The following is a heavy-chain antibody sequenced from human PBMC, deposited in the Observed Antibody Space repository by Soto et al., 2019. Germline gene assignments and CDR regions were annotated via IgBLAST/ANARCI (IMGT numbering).Heavy chain of an antibody. D-gene: IGHD2-15*01. CDR1: GYSFTSYW. J-gene: IGHJ6*03. CDR2: IYPGDSDT. CDR3: ARHGGQIVYCSGGSCYHEYYYYMDV. Sequence: PGESLKISCKGSGYSFTSYWIGWVRQMPGKGLEWMGIIYPGDSDTRYSPSFQGQVTISADKSVSTAYLQWSSLKASDTAMYYCARHGGQIVYCSGGSCYHEYYYYMDVWGKGTTVTVSS. V-gene: IGHV5-51*01.